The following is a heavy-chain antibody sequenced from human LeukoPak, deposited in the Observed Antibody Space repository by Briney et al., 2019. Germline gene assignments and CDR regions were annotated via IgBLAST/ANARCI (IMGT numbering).Heavy chain of an antibody. V-gene: IGHV4-59*08. CDR1: GGSISSYY. J-gene: IGHJ6*03. Sequence: SETLSLTCTVSGGSISSYYWSWIRQPPGKGLEWMGYIYYSGSTNYNPSLKSRVTISVDMSKNQFSLKLSSVTAADTAVYYCASSSSGSYNYYYMDVWGKGTTVTVSS. D-gene: IGHD3-10*01. CDR2: IYYSGST. CDR3: ASSSSGSYNYYYMDV.